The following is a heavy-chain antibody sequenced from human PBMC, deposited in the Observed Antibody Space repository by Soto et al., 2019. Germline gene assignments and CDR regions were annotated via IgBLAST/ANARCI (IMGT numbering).Heavy chain of an antibody. D-gene: IGHD3-10*01. CDR2: IRSKANSYAT. Sequence: EVQLVESGGGLVQPGGSLKLSCAASGFTFSGSAMHWVRQASGKGLEWVGRIRSKANSYATAYAASVKGRFTISRDDSKNKAYLQMNSLKTEDTAVYYCTVDYYYGSGSYYRDHYYYYYMDVWGKGTTVTVSS. V-gene: IGHV3-73*01. CDR3: TVDYYYGSGSYYRDHYYYYYMDV. J-gene: IGHJ6*03. CDR1: GFTFSGSA.